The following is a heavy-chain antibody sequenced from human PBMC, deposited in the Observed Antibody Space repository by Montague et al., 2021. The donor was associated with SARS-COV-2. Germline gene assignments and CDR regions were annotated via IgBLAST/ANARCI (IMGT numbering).Heavy chain of an antibody. D-gene: IGHD4-17*01. V-gene: IGHV4-59*01. CDR3: ARYTRQIRLIVFDYGMDV. CDR1: GGSISSYY. CDR2: INYSGST. J-gene: IGHJ6*02. Sequence: SETLSLTCTVYGGSISSYYWSWIRQPPGKGLEWIGYINYSGSTNYNTSLKSRVTISVAMSKNQFSLKLSSVTAADTAVYYCARYTRQIRLIVFDYGMDVWGQGTTVTVSS.